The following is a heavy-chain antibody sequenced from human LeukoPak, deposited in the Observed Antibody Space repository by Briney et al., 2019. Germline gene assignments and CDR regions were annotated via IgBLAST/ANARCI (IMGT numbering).Heavy chain of an antibody. V-gene: IGHV4-38-2*02. Sequence: SETLSLTCTVSGYSISSGYYWDWIRQPPGKGLEWIGSMYHSGSIYYNPSLKSRVTMSIDTSKNQFSLKLSSVTAADTAVYYCARGRTAMASFDYWGQGTLVTVSS. CDR1: GYSISSGYY. D-gene: IGHD5-18*01. CDR2: MYHSGSI. J-gene: IGHJ4*02. CDR3: ARGRTAMASFDY.